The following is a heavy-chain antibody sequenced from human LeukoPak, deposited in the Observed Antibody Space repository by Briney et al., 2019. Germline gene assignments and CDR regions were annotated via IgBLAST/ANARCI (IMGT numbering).Heavy chain of an antibody. D-gene: IGHD6-6*01. Sequence: PGGSLRLSCAASGFTFSSYAMSWVRQAPGKGLEWVSAITDSGGSTYYGDSVKGRFTISRDNSKKTLYLQMNSLRAEDTAVYYCAKGSSSSRPYYLEYWGRGILVTVSS. V-gene: IGHV3-23*01. CDR2: ITDSGGST. J-gene: IGHJ4*02. CDR1: GFTFSSYA. CDR3: AKGSSSSRPYYLEY.